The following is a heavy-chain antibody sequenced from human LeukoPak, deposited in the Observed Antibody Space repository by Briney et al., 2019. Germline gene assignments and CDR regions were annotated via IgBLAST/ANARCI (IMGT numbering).Heavy chain of an antibody. Sequence: GGSLRLSCAASGFTFSTYSMNWVRQAPGKGLEWVSSISSSSTDIYYGDSVKGRFAISRDNSKNTLYLQMNSLRAEDTAVYYCARDDYGHTSWGQGTLVTVSS. V-gene: IGHV3-21*04. D-gene: IGHD4-17*01. J-gene: IGHJ5*02. CDR1: GFTFSTYS. CDR3: ARDDYGHTS. CDR2: ISSSSTDI.